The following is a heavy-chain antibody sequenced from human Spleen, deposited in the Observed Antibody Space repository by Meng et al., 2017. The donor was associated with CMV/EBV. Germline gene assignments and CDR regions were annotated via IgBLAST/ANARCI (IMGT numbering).Heavy chain of an antibody. CDR2: IYYSGST. V-gene: IGHV4-31*02. D-gene: IGHD1-1*01. J-gene: IGHJ5*02. CDR3: ARGPGGDWFDP. Sequence: VSGGSINSGGYYWTWIRQHPGKSLEWIGYIYYSGSTYYNLSLKSRVTISLDASKNQFSLKLSSVTAADTAVYYCARGPGGDWFDPWGQGTLVTVSS. CDR1: GGSINSGGYY.